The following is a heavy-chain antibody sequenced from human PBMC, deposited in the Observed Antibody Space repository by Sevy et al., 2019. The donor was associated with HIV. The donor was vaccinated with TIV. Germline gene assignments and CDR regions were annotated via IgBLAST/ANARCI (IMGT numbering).Heavy chain of an antibody. CDR2: IYSSGRT. J-gene: IGHJ4*02. V-gene: IGHV3-53*01. CDR3: TRVHSGGYPFDY. Sequence: GGSLRLSCAASGFSVSSNYMSWVHQAPGKGLEWVSLIYSSGRTYYGDSVKGRFTISRDDSKNTLYLQMNSVRAEDTALYYCTRVHSGGYPFDYWGQGSLVTVS. CDR1: GFSVSSNY. D-gene: IGHD3-22*01.